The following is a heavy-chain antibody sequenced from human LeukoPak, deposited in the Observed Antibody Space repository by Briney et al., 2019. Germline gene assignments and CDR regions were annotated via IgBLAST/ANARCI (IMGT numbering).Heavy chain of an antibody. CDR2: MNPNSGNT. Sequence: ASVKVSCKASGYTFTSYDINWVRQATGQGLEWMGWMNPNSGNTGYAQKFQGRVTMTRNTSISTAYMELSSLRSEDTAVYYCARAVEMATIGGNYYFDYWGQGTLVTVSS. CDR3: ARAVEMATIGGNYYFDY. D-gene: IGHD5-24*01. CDR1: GYTFTSYD. J-gene: IGHJ4*02. V-gene: IGHV1-8*01.